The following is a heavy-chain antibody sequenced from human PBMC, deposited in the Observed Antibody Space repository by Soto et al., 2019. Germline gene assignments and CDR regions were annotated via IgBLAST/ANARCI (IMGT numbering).Heavy chain of an antibody. CDR3: ARAIKRWEVHYYFDY. D-gene: IGHD1-26*01. J-gene: IGHJ4*02. CDR1: GSTFNNFA. Sequence: QVVLLQSGSEVKEPGSSVRVSCQISGSTFNNFAFSWVRQAPGHGPEWMGGIVVISNTVDYSQRFQDRVTITADTSTNTLYMELGSLTFEDTAFYYCARAIKRWEVHYYFDYWGQGTLVTVSS. CDR2: IVVISNTV. V-gene: IGHV1-69*06.